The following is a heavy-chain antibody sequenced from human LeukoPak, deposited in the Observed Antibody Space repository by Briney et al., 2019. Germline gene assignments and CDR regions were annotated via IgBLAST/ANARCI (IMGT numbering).Heavy chain of an antibody. D-gene: IGHD2-2*01. Sequence: SQTLSLTCTVSGGSISSGDYYWSWIRQPPGKGLEWIGYIYYSGSTYYNPSLKSRVTISVDTSKNQFSLKPSSVTAADTAVYYCARERWHVVVPARPQGEWYFDLWGRGTLVTVSS. V-gene: IGHV4-30-4*08. CDR1: GGSISSGDYY. CDR2: IYYSGST. J-gene: IGHJ2*01. CDR3: ARERWHVVVPARPQGEWYFDL.